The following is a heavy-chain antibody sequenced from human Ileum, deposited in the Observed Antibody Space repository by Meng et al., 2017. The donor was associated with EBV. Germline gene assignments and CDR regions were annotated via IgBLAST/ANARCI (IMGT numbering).Heavy chain of an antibody. J-gene: IGHJ4*02. CDR1: GYTFTNYS. V-gene: IGHV7-4-1*02. D-gene: IGHD2-15*01. Sequence: QVQMVQSGYELKEPWASVKVSCKASGYTFTNYSLNWVRQAPGQGLEWMGWISTNTGNPTYAPGFTGRFVFSLDTSVSTAYLQISSLKAEDTAVYYCARSWGGGSSKEWGQGTLVTVSS. CDR3: ARSWGGGSSKE. CDR2: ISTNTGNP.